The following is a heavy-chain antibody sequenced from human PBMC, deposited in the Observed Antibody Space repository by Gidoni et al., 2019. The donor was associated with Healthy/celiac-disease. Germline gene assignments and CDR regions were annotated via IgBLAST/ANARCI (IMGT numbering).Heavy chain of an antibody. CDR3: ARAYYYGSGSHYWYFDL. Sequence: QVQLVESGGGVVQPGRSLRLSCAASGFTFSSYGMHWVRQAPGKGLELVAVIWYDGSNKYYADSVKGRFTISRDNSKNTLYLQMNSLRAEDTAVYYCARAYYYGSGSHYWYFDLWGRGTLVTVSS. CDR1: GFTFSSYG. V-gene: IGHV3-33*01. J-gene: IGHJ2*01. D-gene: IGHD3-10*01. CDR2: IWYDGSNK.